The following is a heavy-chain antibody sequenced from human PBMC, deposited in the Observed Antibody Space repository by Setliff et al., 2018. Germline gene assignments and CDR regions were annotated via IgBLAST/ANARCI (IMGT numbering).Heavy chain of an antibody. J-gene: IGHJ3*02. Sequence: GASVKVSCKASGYTFTSYAMHWVRQAPGQRLEWMGWINAGNGNTKYSQKFQGRVTITRDTSASTAYMELSSLRSEDTAVYYCARDLGGYYYDSSGYGDAFDIWGQGTMVTVS. CDR2: INAGNGNT. D-gene: IGHD3-22*01. CDR3: ARDLGGYYYDSSGYGDAFDI. CDR1: GYTFTSYA. V-gene: IGHV1-3*01.